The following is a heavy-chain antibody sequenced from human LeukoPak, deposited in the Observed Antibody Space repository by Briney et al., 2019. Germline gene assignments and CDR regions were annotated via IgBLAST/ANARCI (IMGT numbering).Heavy chain of an antibody. J-gene: IGHJ4*02. V-gene: IGHV3-30*04. D-gene: IGHD4-17*01. CDR1: GFTFSSYA. CDR2: ISYDGSNK. Sequence: GGSLRLSCAASGFTFSSYAMHWVRQAPGKGLEWVAVISYDGSNKYYADSVKGRFTISRDNSKNTLYLQMYSLRAEDTAVYYCARVLSRGDYADYWGQGTLVTVSS. CDR3: ARVLSRGDYADY.